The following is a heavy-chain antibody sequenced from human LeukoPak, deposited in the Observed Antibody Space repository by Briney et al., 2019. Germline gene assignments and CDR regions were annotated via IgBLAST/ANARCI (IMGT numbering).Heavy chain of an antibody. CDR2: ISGSGGST. CDR1: GFTFSSYA. CDR3: ASRYCSGGTCYLSFDY. D-gene: IGHD2-15*01. V-gene: IGHV3-23*01. Sequence: PGGSLRLSCAASGFTFSSYAMSWVRQAPGKGLEWVSAISGSGGSTYYADSVKGRFTISRDNAKNSLYLQMNSLRAEDTAMYYCASRYCSGGTCYLSFDYWGQGTLVTVSS. J-gene: IGHJ4*02.